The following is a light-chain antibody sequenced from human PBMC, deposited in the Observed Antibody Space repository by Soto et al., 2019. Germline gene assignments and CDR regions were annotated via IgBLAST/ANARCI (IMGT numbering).Light chain of an antibody. Sequence: DVQLTQSPSFLSASLGDRVTITCRASQGISQGTSSYVAWYQQEPGKAPKLLIYAASTLQSGVPSRFSGSGSGTEFTLTIGGLQPEDFATYYCQQLPTFPYTFGQGTKLEIK. J-gene: IGKJ2*01. CDR2: AAS. V-gene: IGKV1-9*01. CDR3: QQLPTFPYT. CDR1: QGISQGTSSY.